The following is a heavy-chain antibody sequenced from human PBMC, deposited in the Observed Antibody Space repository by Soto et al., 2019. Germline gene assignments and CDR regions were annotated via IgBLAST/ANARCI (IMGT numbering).Heavy chain of an antibody. CDR2: IYTSGST. CDR3: ARLGWSGYLPYYYGMDV. V-gene: IGHV4-4*07. J-gene: IGHJ6*02. D-gene: IGHD3-3*01. Sequence: LSLTCTVSGGSISSYYWSWIRQPAGKGLGWIGRIYTSGSTNYNPSLKSRVTMSVDTSKNQFSLKLSSVTAADTAVYYCARLGWSGYLPYYYGMDVWGQGTTVTVSS. CDR1: GGSISSYY.